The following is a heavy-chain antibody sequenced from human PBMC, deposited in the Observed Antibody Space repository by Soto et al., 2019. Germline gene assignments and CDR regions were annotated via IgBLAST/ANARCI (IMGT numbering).Heavy chain of an antibody. V-gene: IGHV3-23*01. Sequence: EVQLLESGGGLVQPGGSLRLSCAASGFTFSSFAMGCVRQAPGNGLEWGSTITGSGGSTFYADSVKGGFTISRDNSKNTLYLQMNSLRAEDTAIYYCASVDYGAYIPHFDSWGQGTLVTVSS. CDR1: GFTFSSFA. D-gene: IGHD4-17*01. J-gene: IGHJ4*02. CDR3: ASVDYGAYIPHFDS. CDR2: ITGSGGST.